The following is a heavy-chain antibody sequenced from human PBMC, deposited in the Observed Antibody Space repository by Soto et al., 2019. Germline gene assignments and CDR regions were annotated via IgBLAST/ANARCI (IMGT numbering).Heavy chain of an antibody. CDR2: INPNSGGT. CDR3: ARTQSKSSIAARDAFDI. J-gene: IGHJ3*02. D-gene: IGHD6-6*01. CDR1: GYTFTGYY. V-gene: IGHV1-2*04. Sequence: ASLKVSCKASGYTFTGYYMHWVRQAPGQGLEWMGWINPNSGGTNYAQKFQGWVTMTRDTSISTAYMELSRLRSDDTAVYYCARTQSKSSIAARDAFDIWGQGTMVTVSS.